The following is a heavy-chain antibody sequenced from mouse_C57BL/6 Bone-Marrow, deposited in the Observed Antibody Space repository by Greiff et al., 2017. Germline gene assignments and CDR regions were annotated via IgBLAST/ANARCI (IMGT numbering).Heavy chain of an antibody. CDR1: GYTFNNYW. D-gene: IGHD1-1*01. Sequence: QVQLKESGAELVRPGTSVKMSCKASGYTFNNYWIGWAKKRHGNGLEWIGDIYPGGGYTNYNEKFKGKATLTAYKYSSTAYMQFSSLTYEDTAIYYCARGYYCSSPFLDYWGQGTTLTVSS. CDR3: ARGYYCSSPFLDY. V-gene: IGHV1-63*01. J-gene: IGHJ2*01. CDR2: IYPGGGYT.